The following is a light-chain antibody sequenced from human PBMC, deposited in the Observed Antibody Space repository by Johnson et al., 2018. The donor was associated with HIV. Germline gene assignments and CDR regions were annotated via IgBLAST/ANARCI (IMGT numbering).Light chain of an antibody. V-gene: IGLV1-51*01. CDR1: SSNIGNNY. CDR3: GTLDSSLSAPSG. Sequence: QSVLTQPPSVSAAPGQKVTISCSGSSSNIGNNYVSWYQQLPGTAPKLLIYDNNKRPSGIPDRFSGSKSGTSATLGITGLQTGDEADYYCGTLDSSLSAPSGFGTGTKVTGL. J-gene: IGLJ1*01. CDR2: DNN.